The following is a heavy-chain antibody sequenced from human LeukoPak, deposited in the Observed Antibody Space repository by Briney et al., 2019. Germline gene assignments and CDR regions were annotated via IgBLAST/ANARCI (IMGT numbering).Heavy chain of an antibody. D-gene: IGHD3-22*01. CDR1: GGSFSGYY. J-gene: IGHJ4*02. Sequence: PSETLSLTCAVYGGSFSGYYWSWIRQPAGKGLELIGRIHTSGSTNYNPSLKSRVTMSGDTSKNQFSLKLSSVTAADTAVYYCARDRYYYDSSGYPFDYWGQGTLVSVSS. CDR2: IHTSGST. CDR3: ARDRYYYDSSGYPFDY. V-gene: IGHV4-4*07.